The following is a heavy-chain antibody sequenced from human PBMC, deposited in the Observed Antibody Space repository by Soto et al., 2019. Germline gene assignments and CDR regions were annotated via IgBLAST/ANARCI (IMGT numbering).Heavy chain of an antibody. J-gene: IGHJ6*02. CDR2: ISAYNGNT. CDR1: GYPFTSYG. V-gene: IGHV1-18*04. D-gene: IGHD5-18*01. CDR3: ARDSETAMANYYYYGMDV. Sequence: ASVKVSCKASGYPFTSYGISSVRQAPGQGLEWMGWISAYNGNTNYAQKLQGRVTMTTDTSTSTAYMELRSLRSDDTAVYYCARDSETAMANYYYYGMDVWGQGTTVTVSS.